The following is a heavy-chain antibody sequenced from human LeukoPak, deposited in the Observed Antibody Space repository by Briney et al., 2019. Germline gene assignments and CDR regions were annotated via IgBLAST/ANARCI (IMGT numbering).Heavy chain of an antibody. Sequence: ASVKVSCKASGYTFSDYYMHWVRQAPGQGLEWMGWINPDSGGTKYAQKFQDRVTMTSDTSISTAYMELSRLRSDDTAVYYCARMGANWFDPWGQGTLVTVSS. CDR3: ARMGANWFDP. V-gene: IGHV1-2*02. D-gene: IGHD3-16*01. CDR2: INPDSGGT. J-gene: IGHJ5*02. CDR1: GYTFSDYY.